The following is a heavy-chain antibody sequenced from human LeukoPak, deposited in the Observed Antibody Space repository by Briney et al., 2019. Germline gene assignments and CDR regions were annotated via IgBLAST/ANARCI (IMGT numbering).Heavy chain of an antibody. V-gene: IGHV4-59*08. D-gene: IGHD6-19*01. Sequence: PSETLSLTCTVSGDSISSNYWSWIRQPPGKGLEWVGYIYYGGSTKYNPSLESRVTISIDTSKNQFSLKLNSVTAADTAVYHCARHGATPRGWEASYYFASLGQGTLVTVSS. CDR3: ARHGATPRGWEASYYFAS. CDR2: IYYGGST. J-gene: IGHJ4*02. CDR1: GDSISSNY.